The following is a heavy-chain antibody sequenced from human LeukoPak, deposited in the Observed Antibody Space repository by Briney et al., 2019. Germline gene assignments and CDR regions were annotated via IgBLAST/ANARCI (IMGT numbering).Heavy chain of an antibody. CDR2: ISGSGGTT. Sequence: PGGSLRLSCAASGSTFSSYAMSWVRQAPGEGRGWVSSISGSGGTTYYSDSVKGRFTISRDNSKNTLYLQMNSLRPDDMAVYYCAKGNGKAATGSVVDYWGQGTLVPVSS. D-gene: IGHD6-13*01. V-gene: IGHV3-23*01. J-gene: IGHJ4*02. CDR1: GSTFSSYA. CDR3: AKGNGKAATGSVVDY.